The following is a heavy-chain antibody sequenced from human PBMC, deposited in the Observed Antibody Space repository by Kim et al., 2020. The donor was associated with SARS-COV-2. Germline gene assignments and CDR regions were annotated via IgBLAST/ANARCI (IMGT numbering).Heavy chain of an antibody. Sequence: GGSLRLSCAASGFTFSSYSMNWVRQAPGKGLEWVSYISSSSSTIYYADSVKGRFTISRDNAKNSLYLQMNSLRDEDTAVYYCASTEVGLAYWYFDLWGRGTLVTVSS. CDR1: GFTFSSYS. J-gene: IGHJ2*01. CDR2: ISSSSSTI. D-gene: IGHD6-19*01. V-gene: IGHV3-48*02. CDR3: ASTEVGLAYWYFDL.